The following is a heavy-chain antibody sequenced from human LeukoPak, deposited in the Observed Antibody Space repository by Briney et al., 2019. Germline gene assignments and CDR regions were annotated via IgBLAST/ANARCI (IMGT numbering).Heavy chain of an antibody. V-gene: IGHV1-69*13. J-gene: IGHJ4*02. D-gene: IGHD3-22*01. CDR3: ARPNHYDSSGYYRQFDY. Sequence: SVKVSCKASGGTFSSYAISWMRQAPGQGLEWMGGIIPIFGTANYAQKFQGKVTITADESTSTAYMELSSLRSEDTAVYYCARPNHYDSSGYYRQFDYWGQGTLVTVSS. CDR2: IIPIFGTA. CDR1: GGTFSSYA.